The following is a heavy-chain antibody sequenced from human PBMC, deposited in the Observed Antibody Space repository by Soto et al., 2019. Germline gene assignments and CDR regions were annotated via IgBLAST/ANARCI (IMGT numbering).Heavy chain of an antibody. CDR1: GFTFSSYA. CDR3: ARDRGELLWFGELFLDY. Sequence: QVQLVESGGGVVQPGRSLRLSCAASGFTFSSYAMHWVRQAPGKGLEWVAVISYDGSNKYYADSVKGRFTISRDNSKNTLYLQMNSLRAEDTAVYYCARDRGELLWFGELFLDYWGQGTLVTVSS. D-gene: IGHD3-10*01. CDR2: ISYDGSNK. V-gene: IGHV3-30-3*01. J-gene: IGHJ4*02.